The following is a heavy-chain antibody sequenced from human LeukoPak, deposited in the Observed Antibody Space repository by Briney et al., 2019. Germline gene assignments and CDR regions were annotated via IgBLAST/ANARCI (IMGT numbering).Heavy chain of an antibody. CDR1: GYRFTSYW. CDR3: AIGYFYGSGRAPTARSSFDY. Sequence: GGSLKISFKGSGYRFTSYWIGWVRPMPGKGLEWMGIIYPGDSDTRYSPSFQGQVTISADKSISTAYLQWSSLKASDTAMYYCAIGYFYGSGRAPTARSSFDYWGQGTPVTISS. J-gene: IGHJ4*02. CDR2: IYPGDSDT. V-gene: IGHV5-51*01. D-gene: IGHD3-10*01.